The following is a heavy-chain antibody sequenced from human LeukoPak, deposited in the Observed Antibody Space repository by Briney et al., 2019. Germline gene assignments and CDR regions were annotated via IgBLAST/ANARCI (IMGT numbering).Heavy chain of an antibody. CDR1: GFTFSSYS. V-gene: IGHV3-21*01. J-gene: IGHJ4*02. CDR2: ISSSSSYI. Sequence: GGSLRLSCAASGFTFSSYSMNWVRQAPGKGLEWVSSISSSSSYIYYADSVKGRFTISRDNAKNSLYLQMNSLRAEDTAVYYCASVHSSSWYPIDYWGQGTLVTVSS. CDR3: ASVHSSSWYPIDY. D-gene: IGHD6-13*01.